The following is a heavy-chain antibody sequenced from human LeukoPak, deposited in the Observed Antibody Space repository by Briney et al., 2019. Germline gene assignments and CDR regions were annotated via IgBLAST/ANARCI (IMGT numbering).Heavy chain of an antibody. J-gene: IGHJ4*02. Sequence: GGSLRLSCAASGFTFSNYNMNWVRQAPGKGLEWVSCISISSNYIYYPDSVKGRFTISRDNAKNSLYLQMNSLRAEDTAVYYCARYWGGGLDYWGQGTLVTVSS. CDR3: ARYWGGGLDY. CDR2: ISISSNYI. CDR1: GFTFSNYN. D-gene: IGHD2-21*01. V-gene: IGHV3-21*01.